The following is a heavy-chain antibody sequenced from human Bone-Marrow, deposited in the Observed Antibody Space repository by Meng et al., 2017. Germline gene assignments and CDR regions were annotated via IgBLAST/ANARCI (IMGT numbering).Heavy chain of an antibody. CDR1: GFTFSSYG. V-gene: IGHV3-33*01. CDR2: IWYDGSNK. CDR3: ARASLRYFDWLSGFDY. Sequence: GGSLRLSCAASGFTFSSYGMHWVRQAPGKGLEWVAVIWYDGSNKYYADSVKGRFTISRDNSKNTLYLQMNSLRAEDTAVYYCARASLRYFDWLSGFDYWGQGTLVTVSS. D-gene: IGHD3-9*01. J-gene: IGHJ4*02.